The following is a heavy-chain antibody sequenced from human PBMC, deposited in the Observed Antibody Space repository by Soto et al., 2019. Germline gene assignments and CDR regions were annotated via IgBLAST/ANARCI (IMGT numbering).Heavy chain of an antibody. CDR1: GFTFNNYA. V-gene: IGHV3-23*01. CDR3: VKELRRRIGAADY. CDR2: INDNGNDK. D-gene: IGHD2-21*01. Sequence: GGSLRLSCAASGFTFNNYAMSWVRQAPGKGLEWVSAINDNGNDKYYAHSVKGRFTISRDNSKNTLYLEMNSLRAEETALYYCVKELRRRIGAADYWGQGTLVTVSS. J-gene: IGHJ4*02.